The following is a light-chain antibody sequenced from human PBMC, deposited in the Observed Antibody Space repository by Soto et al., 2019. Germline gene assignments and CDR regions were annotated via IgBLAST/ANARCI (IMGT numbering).Light chain of an antibody. CDR1: QTVSSS. CDR2: EGS. CDR3: QHYNSYSEA. V-gene: IGKV3-11*01. Sequence: EIVLTQSPATLSLSPGERATLSCSASQTVSSSLAWYQQKPGQAPRLLIYEGSNRATGIPARFSGSGSGADFTLTISSLEPGDFARYYCQHYNSYSEAFGQGTKVELK. J-gene: IGKJ1*01.